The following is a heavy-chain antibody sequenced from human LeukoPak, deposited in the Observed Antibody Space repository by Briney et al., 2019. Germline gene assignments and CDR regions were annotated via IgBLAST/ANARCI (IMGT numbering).Heavy chain of an antibody. CDR1: GFTFSGAW. Sequence: PGGSLRLSRAASGFTFSGAWMSWVRQAPGKGLEWVGRIKSKTNGETVDYGAPVKGRFNISRDDSKNTVFLQMNSLKTEDTAVYYCSTAYGGSGSDWGQGTLVTVSS. CDR3: STAYGGSGSD. J-gene: IGHJ4*02. D-gene: IGHD3-10*01. CDR2: IKSKTNGETV. V-gene: IGHV3-15*01.